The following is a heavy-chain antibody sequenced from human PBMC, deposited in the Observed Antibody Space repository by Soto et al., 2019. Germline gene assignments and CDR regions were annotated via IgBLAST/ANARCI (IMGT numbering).Heavy chain of an antibody. Sequence: SETLSLTCTVSGGSISSGDYYWSWIRQPPGKGLEWIGYIYYSGNTYYNPSLKSRVTISVDTSKNQFSLKLSSVTAADTAVYYCARVSSSWYWFDPWGQGTLVTVSS. CDR1: GGSISSGDYY. CDR3: ARVSSSWYWFDP. V-gene: IGHV4-30-4*01. CDR2: IYYSGNT. J-gene: IGHJ5*02. D-gene: IGHD6-13*01.